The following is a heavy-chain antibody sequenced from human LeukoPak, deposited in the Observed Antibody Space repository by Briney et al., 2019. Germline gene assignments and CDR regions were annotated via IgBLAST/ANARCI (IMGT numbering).Heavy chain of an antibody. Sequence: GGSLRLSCAASGFTFDDYAMHWVRQAPGKGLEWVSGTSWNSGSIGYADSVKGRFTISRDNAKNSLYLQMNSLRAEDTALYYCAKAGVAVAGGFAAFDIWGQGTMVTVSS. CDR1: GFTFDDYA. CDR3: AKAGVAVAGGFAAFDI. D-gene: IGHD6-19*01. V-gene: IGHV3-9*01. CDR2: TSWNSGSI. J-gene: IGHJ3*02.